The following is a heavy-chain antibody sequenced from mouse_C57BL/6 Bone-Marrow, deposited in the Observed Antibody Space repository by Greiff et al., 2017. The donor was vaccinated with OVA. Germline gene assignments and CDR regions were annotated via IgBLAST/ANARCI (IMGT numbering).Heavy chain of an antibody. J-gene: IGHJ4*01. Sequence: QVQLQQPGAELVKPGASVKLSCKASGYTFTSYWMQWVKQRPGQGLEWIGEIDPSDSYTNYNQKFKGKATLTVDTSSSTAYMQLSSLTSEDSAVYYCARRGYPYYYAMDYWGQGTSVTVSS. CDR1: GYTFTSYW. CDR3: ARRGYPYYYAMDY. D-gene: IGHD2-2*01. CDR2: IDPSDSYT. V-gene: IGHV1-50*01.